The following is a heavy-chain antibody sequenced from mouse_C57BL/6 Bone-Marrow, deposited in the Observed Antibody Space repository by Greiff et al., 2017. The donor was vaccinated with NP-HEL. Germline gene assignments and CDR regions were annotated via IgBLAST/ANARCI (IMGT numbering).Heavy chain of an antibody. D-gene: IGHD3-2*02. V-gene: IGHV1-62-2*01. J-gene: IGHJ4*01. Sequence: VHLVESGAELVKPGASVKLSCKASGYTFTEYTIHWVKQRSGQGLEWIGWFYPGSGSIKYNEKFKDKATLTADKSSSTVYMELSRLTSEDSAVYFCARPGQLSPYYYAMDYWGQGTSVTVSS. CDR1: GYTFTEYT. CDR3: ARPGQLSPYYYAMDY. CDR2: FYPGSGSI.